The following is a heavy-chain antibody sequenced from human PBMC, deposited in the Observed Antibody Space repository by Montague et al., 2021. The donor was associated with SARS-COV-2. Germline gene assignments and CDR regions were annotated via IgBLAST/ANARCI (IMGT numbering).Heavy chain of an antibody. Sequence: SETLSLTCTVSGGAISSSSYYWGWIRQPPGRGLEWIGSLYYSGSTYYNPSLKSRVTISVDTSKNQFSLKPSSVTAADTAVYYCARDTRITMLVVVNRYGMDVWGQGTTVTVSS. D-gene: IGHD3-22*01. CDR3: ARDTRITMLVVVNRYGMDV. V-gene: IGHV4-39*07. CDR1: GGAISSSSYY. J-gene: IGHJ6*02. CDR2: LYYSGST.